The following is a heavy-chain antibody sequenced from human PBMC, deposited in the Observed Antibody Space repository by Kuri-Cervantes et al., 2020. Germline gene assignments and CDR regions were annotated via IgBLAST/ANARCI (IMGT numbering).Heavy chain of an antibody. Sequence: ESLKISCAVSGYSISSDYYWGWIRQPPGKGLEWIGNISHSGSTYYNPSLKSRVTISVDTSKNQFSLKLSSVTAADTAVYYCATLLRYFDYASYYYYYGMDVWGQGTTVTVSS. CDR3: ATLLRYFDYASYYYYYGMDV. D-gene: IGHD3-9*01. CDR2: ISHSGST. CDR1: GYSISSDYY. V-gene: IGHV4-38-2*01. J-gene: IGHJ6*02.